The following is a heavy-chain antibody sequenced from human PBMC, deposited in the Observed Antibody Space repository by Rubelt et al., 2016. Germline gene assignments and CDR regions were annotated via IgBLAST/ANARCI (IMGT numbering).Heavy chain of an antibody. V-gene: IGHV4-39*01. Sequence: QLQLQESGPRLVKPSETLSLTCTVSGASISSSTYYWGWIRQPPGKGLEWIGSIYYSGSTYYNPSLKSRVTIYVDTSKNQFSLKRSSVTPADTAVYYCARHVGALAFDIWGQGTMVTVSS. CDR1: GASISSSTYY. J-gene: IGHJ3*02. D-gene: IGHD1-26*01. CDR2: IYYSGST. CDR3: ARHVGALAFDI.